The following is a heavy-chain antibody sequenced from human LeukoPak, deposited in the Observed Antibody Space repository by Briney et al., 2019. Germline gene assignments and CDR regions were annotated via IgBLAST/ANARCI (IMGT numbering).Heavy chain of an antibody. J-gene: IGHJ4*02. CDR2: ISSSGSTT. Sequence: GGSLRLSCAASGFXFSSYEMNWVRQAPGKGLEWVSYISSSGSTTHYADSVKGRFTISRDNAKKSLYLQMNSLRAEDTAVYYCARDNYDSSGYYFDWGQGTLVTVSS. D-gene: IGHD3-22*01. CDR3: ARDNYDSSGYYFD. CDR1: GFXFSSYE. V-gene: IGHV3-48*03.